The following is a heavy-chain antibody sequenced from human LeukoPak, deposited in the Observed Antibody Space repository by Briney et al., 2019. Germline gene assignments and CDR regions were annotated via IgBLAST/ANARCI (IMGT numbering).Heavy chain of an antibody. J-gene: IGHJ4*02. CDR1: GGSFSGYY. CDR2: INHSGST. CDR3: ARGRAFGSYFDY. Sequence: SETLSLTCAVYGGSFSGYYWSWIRQPPGKGLEWIGEINHSGSTNYNPSLKSRVTISVDTSKNQFSLKLSSVTAADAAVYYCARGRAFGSYFDYWGQGTLVTVSS. D-gene: IGHD3-16*01. V-gene: IGHV4-34*01.